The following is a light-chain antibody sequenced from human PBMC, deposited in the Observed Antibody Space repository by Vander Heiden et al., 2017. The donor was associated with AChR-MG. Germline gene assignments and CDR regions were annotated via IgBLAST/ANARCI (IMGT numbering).Light chain of an antibody. V-gene: IGLV3-21*04. CDR2: YDN. J-gene: IGLJ3*02. CDR3: QVWDSSSDNRV. CDR1: NIGRRS. Sequence: SFVLTQPPSVAVAPGKAARITCGGINIGRRSVHWYQQKPGQAPVLVIYYDNDRPSGIPERFSGSNSGNTATLTISRVEAGDEADYWCQVWDSSSDNRVFGGGTKLTVL.